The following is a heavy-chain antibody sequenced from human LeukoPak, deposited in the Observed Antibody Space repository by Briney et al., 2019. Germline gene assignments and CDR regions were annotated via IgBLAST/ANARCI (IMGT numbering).Heavy chain of an antibody. J-gene: IGHJ6*02. CDR3: AQAYGSGSYHYYYYGMDV. Sequence: AGGSVRLSCAASGFTFSSYGMNWVRQAPGKGLEWVSVIYSGGSTYYADSVKGRFTISRDNSKNTLYLQMNSLRAEDTAVYYCAQAYGSGSYHYYYYGMDVWGQGTTVTVSS. V-gene: IGHV3-66*01. D-gene: IGHD3-10*01. CDR2: IYSGGST. CDR1: GFTFSSYG.